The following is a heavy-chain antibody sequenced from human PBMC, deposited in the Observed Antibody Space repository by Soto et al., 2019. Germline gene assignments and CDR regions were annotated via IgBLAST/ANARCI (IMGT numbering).Heavy chain of an antibody. J-gene: IGHJ3*02. V-gene: IGHV3-23*01. D-gene: IGHD2-21*01. CDR1: RFTLRNYV. Sequence: EVQLLESGGGLVQPGGSLRLSCAASRFTLRNYVVNWVRQAPGKGLEWVSTTGGSGDTYYPDSVKGRFTISRDNSKNTVYVEMITLRAEDTAVYYCATSGHCGGLRCSSVDMWGQGTVVTVSS. CDR3: ATSGHCGGLRCSSVDM. CDR2: TGGSGDT.